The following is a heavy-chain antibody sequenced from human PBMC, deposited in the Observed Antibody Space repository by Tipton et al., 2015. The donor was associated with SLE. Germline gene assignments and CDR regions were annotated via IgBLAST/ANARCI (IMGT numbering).Heavy chain of an antibody. V-gene: IGHV4-4*09. CDR1: GGSISSYY. J-gene: IGHJ3*01. D-gene: IGHD3-9*01. CDR2: IYTIGDT. Sequence: TLSLTCTVSGGSISSYYWSWIRQPPGKGLEWIGYIYTIGDTNYNPSLKSRVTISGDTSKNQFSLKLSSVTAADTAVYYCARQLLSPLTGGDAFDLWGQGTMVTVSS. CDR3: ARQLLSPLTGGDAFDL.